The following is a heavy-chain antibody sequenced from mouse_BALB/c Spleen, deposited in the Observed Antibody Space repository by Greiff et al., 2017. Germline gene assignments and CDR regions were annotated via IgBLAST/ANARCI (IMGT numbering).Heavy chain of an antibody. CDR2: ISYDGSN. CDR1: GYSITSGYF. Sequence: EVKLQESGPGLVKPSQSLSLTCSVTGYSITSGYFWYWIRQSPGNKLEWMGFISYDGSNNYNPSLKNRISISRDTSKNQFFLKLNSVTTEDTATYYCARDQPYYNDFDYWGQGTTLTVSS. V-gene: IGHV3-6*02. CDR3: ARDQPYYNDFDY. D-gene: IGHD1-1*01. J-gene: IGHJ2*01.